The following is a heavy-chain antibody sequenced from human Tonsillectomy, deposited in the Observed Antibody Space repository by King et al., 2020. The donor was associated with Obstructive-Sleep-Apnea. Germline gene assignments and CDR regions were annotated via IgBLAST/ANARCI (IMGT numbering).Heavy chain of an antibody. CDR2: ISWNSDNI. CDR3: AKGYYDTNGYYFDY. J-gene: IGHJ4*02. V-gene: IGHV3-9*01. CDR1: GFTFDDYA. Sequence: QLVQSGGGLVQPGRSLRLSCAASGFTFDDYAMHWVRHAPGKGLEWVSGISWNSDNIGYADSVKGRFTISRDNAKNSLYLQMNSLRAEDTALYYCAKGYYDTNGYYFDYWGQGTLVTVSS. D-gene: IGHD3-22*01.